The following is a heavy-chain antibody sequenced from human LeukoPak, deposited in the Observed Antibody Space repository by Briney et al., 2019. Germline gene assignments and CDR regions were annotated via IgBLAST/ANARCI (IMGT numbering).Heavy chain of an antibody. CDR3: ARDPRLYSSTARSHMDV. CDR2: INSDGSST. Sequence: GGSLRLSCAASGFTFSMYSMHWVRQAPGKGLECVSAINSDGSSTYYADSVRGRFTISRDNSKNTLYLQMNSLRAEDTAVYYCARDPRLYSSTARSHMDVWGKGTTVTVSS. D-gene: IGHD6-13*01. CDR1: GFTFSMYS. J-gene: IGHJ6*03. V-gene: IGHV3-64*02.